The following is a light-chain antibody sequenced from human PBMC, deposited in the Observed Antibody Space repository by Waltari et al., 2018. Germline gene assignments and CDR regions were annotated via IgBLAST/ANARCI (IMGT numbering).Light chain of an antibody. V-gene: IGKV3-20*01. CDR2: DAS. CDR1: QSVTRT. CDR3: QKYGTLPAT. J-gene: IGKJ1*01. Sequence: IVLTQSPGTLSSSPGERVTLSCRASQSVTRTLAWYQQKPGQAPRLLIYDASTRATGIPDRFSGSGSGTYFSLTISRLEPEDFAVYYCQKYGTLPATFGQGTKVEIK.